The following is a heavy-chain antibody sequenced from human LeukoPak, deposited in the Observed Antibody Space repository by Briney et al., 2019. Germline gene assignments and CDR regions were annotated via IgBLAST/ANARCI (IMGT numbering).Heavy chain of an antibody. CDR3: VRDSGTYYGPFDY. D-gene: IGHD1-26*01. J-gene: IGHJ4*02. V-gene: IGHV4-31*03. CDR2: IYYSGST. CDR1: GGSISSGGYY. Sequence: SQTLSLTCTVSGGSISSGGYYWSWIRQHPGKGLEWIGYIYYSGSTFYNPSLKSRVTISVDTSKNQFSLQLSSVTAADTAMYYCVRDSGTYYGPFDYWGQGTLVTVSS.